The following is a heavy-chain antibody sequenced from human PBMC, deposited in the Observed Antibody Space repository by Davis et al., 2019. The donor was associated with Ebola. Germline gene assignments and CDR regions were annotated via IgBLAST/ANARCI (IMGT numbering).Heavy chain of an antibody. CDR3: ARDYYDILTGYNYGMDV. CDR2: INHSGST. D-gene: IGHD3-9*01. CDR1: GGSFSGYY. Sequence: MPSETLSLTCAVYGGSFSGYYWSWIRQPPGKGLEWIGEINHSGSTNYNPSLKSRVTISVDTSKNQFSLKLSSVTAADTAVYYCARDYYDILTGYNYGMDVWGQGTTVTVSS. J-gene: IGHJ6*02. V-gene: IGHV4-34*01.